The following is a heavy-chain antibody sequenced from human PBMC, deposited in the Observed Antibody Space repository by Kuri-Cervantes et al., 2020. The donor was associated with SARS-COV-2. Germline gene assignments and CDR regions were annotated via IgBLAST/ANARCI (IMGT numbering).Heavy chain of an antibody. D-gene: IGHD1-26*01. V-gene: IGHV3-21*01. Sequence: GESLKISCAASGFTFSSYSMNWVRQAPGKGLQWVSSISSSSSYIYYADSVKGRFTISRDNAKNSPYLQMNSLRAEDTAVYYCARDQSGSYYFGYFDYWGQGTLVTVSS. CDR2: ISSSSSYI. CDR3: ARDQSGSYYFGYFDY. CDR1: GFTFSSYS. J-gene: IGHJ4*02.